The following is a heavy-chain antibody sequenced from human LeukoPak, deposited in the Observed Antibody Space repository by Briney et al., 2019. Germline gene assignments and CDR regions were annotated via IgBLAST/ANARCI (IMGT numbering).Heavy chain of an antibody. D-gene: IGHD4-17*01. Sequence: GGSLRLSCAASGFTFSSYWMHWVRQVPGKGLVWVSRINSDGSSTSYAGSVKGRFTISRDNAKNTLYLQMNSLRAEDTAVYYCARVPNTVTTPGFDSWGQGTLVTVSS. J-gene: IGHJ4*02. CDR2: INSDGSST. V-gene: IGHV3-74*01. CDR1: GFTFSSYW. CDR3: ARVPNTVTTPGFDS.